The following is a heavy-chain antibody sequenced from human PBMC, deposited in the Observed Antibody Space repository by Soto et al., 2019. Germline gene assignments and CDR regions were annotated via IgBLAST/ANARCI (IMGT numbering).Heavy chain of an antibody. D-gene: IGHD3-10*01. V-gene: IGHV3-23*01. Sequence: QSGGSLRLSCAASGFTFSSTDLIWVRHGPGKGLEWVSTIDGSGTFTYYGGSVKGRFTISSDNSKNTVHLQMMSLGADDTAVYYCVKNSGWFDSWGQGTLVTVSS. CDR1: GFTFSSTD. CDR2: IDGSGTFT. J-gene: IGHJ5*01. CDR3: VKNSGWFDS.